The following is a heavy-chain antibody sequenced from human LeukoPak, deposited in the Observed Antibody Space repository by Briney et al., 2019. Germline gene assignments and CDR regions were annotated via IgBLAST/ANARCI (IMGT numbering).Heavy chain of an antibody. D-gene: IGHD2-21*02. CDR1: GFTFSGYS. V-gene: IGHV3-21*01. J-gene: IGHJ1*01. CDR3: ARSTGHCGDDCLSVEYFQH. CDR2: XXXXNXXX. Sequence: GGSLRLSCAASGFTFSGYSXXXVXXXXXXXXXXXXXXXXXNXXXYYADSVKXXXXXSRDNAKXSLYLQMNSLRAEDTAVYYCARSTGHCGDDCLSVEYFQHWGQGTLVTVSS.